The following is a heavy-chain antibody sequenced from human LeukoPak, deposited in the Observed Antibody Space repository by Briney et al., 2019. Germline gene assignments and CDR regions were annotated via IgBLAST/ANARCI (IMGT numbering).Heavy chain of an antibody. CDR2: ISSRGTTI. J-gene: IGHJ6*02. CDR3: ARGRPYYYYAMDV. Sequence: GGSLRLSCAASGFTFSDHFMTWIRQAPGMGLEWVSYISSRGTTIYYADFVKGRFTISRDNAKNSLNLQMNSLRADDTAVYYCARGRPYYYYAMDVWGQGTTVTVSS. V-gene: IGHV3-11*01. CDR1: GFTFSDHF. D-gene: IGHD6-25*01.